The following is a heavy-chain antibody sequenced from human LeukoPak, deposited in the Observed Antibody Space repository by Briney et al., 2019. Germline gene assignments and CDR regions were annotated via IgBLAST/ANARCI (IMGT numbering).Heavy chain of an antibody. CDR2: ISYDGSNK. CDR3: AKDHYYGSGSYFPFDY. V-gene: IGHV3-30*18. D-gene: IGHD3-10*01. Sequence: GGSLRLSSAASGFTYSSYGMHWVRQAPGKGLEWVAVISYDGSNKYYADSVKGRFTISRDNSKNTLYLQMNSLRAEDTAVYYCAKDHYYGSGSYFPFDYWGQGTLVTVSS. CDR1: GFTYSSYG. J-gene: IGHJ4*02.